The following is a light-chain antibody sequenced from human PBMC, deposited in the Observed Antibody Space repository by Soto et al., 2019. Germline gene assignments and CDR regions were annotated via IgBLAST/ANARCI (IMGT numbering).Light chain of an antibody. CDR1: SSDVGGYGY. Sequence: QSALTQPASVSGSPGQSITISCTGTSSDVGGYGYDSWYQQHPGKAPKLMIYGVNHRPSGVSYRFSGSKSGNTASLTISGLQAEDEADYYCSSYTSTTTYVFGTGTKLTVL. CDR2: GVN. V-gene: IGLV2-14*03. J-gene: IGLJ1*01. CDR3: SSYTSTTTYV.